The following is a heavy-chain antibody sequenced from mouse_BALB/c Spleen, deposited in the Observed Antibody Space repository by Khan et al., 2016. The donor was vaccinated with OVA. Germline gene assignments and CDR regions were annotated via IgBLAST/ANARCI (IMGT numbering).Heavy chain of an antibody. CDR1: GFSLTSYG. D-gene: IGHD1-1*01. CDR3: ARPYYGSAWFAY. J-gene: IGHJ3*01. CDR2: LWAGGST. V-gene: IGHV2-9*02. Sequence: QVQLKESGPGLVAPSQGLSITCTVSGFSLTSYGVHWVRQPPGKGLEWLGVLWAGGSTNYNSALMSRLSISKDNSKNQVFLKMNSLQTDDTAMYYCARPYYGSAWFAYWGQGTLVTVSA.